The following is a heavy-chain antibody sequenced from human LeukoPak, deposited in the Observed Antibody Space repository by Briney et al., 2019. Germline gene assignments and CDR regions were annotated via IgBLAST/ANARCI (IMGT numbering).Heavy chain of an antibody. Sequence: GGSLRLSCAASGFTFSSYRLNWVRQAPGKGLEWVSYISGTSRTIYYADSVKGRFTISRDNSKNTLSLQVSSLRAEDTAIYYCAKGLKTAVGPYKGYHYYMDVWGKGTTVTVSS. CDR1: GFTFSSYR. J-gene: IGHJ6*03. CDR2: ISGTSRTI. CDR3: AKGLKTAVGPYKGYHYYMDV. V-gene: IGHV3-48*01. D-gene: IGHD5-18*01.